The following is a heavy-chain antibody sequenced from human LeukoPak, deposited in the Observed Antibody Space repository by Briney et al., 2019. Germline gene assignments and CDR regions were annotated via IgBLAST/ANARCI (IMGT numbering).Heavy chain of an antibody. J-gene: IGHJ4*02. D-gene: IGHD1-26*01. CDR2: IYTSGST. CDR1: GGSISSYY. V-gene: IGHV4-4*07. CDR3: AGDIGRDQNFDY. Sequence: SETLSLTCTVSGGSISSYYWSWIRQPAGKGLEWIGRIYTSGSTNYNPSLKSRVTISLDNSKNQFSLKLSSVTAADTAVYYCAGDIGRDQNFDYWGQGTLVTVSS.